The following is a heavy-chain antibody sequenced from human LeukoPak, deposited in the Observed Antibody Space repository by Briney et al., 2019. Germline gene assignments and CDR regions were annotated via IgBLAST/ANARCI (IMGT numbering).Heavy chain of an antibody. Sequence: ASVKVSCKASGYTFTSYDINWVRQATGQGLEWMGWMKPNSGNTGYAQKFQGRVTMTRNTSISTAYMELSSLRSEDTAVYYCARGRQAYYDFWSGYSRGWFDPWGQGTLVTVSS. CDR3: ARGRQAYYDFWSGYSRGWFDP. D-gene: IGHD3-3*01. CDR2: MKPNSGNT. V-gene: IGHV1-8*01. CDR1: GYTFTSYD. J-gene: IGHJ5*02.